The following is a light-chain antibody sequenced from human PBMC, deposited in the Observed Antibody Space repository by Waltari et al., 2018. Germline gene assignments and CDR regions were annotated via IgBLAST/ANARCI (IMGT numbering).Light chain of an antibody. J-gene: IGLJ3*02. Sequence: SSVLTQPPSLSVAPGETARIPCGGTNIGSQRVHWYQQRPGQAPVLVIYFNDDRPSGVPERFSGSNSGNTATLIISSVEAGDEADYYCHVWESASGSNWVFGGGTRLTVL. V-gene: IGLV3-21*01. CDR3: HVWESASGSNWV. CDR1: NIGSQR. CDR2: FND.